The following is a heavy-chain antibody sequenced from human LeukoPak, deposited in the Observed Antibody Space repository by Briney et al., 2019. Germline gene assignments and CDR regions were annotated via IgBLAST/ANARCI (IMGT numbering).Heavy chain of an antibody. J-gene: IGHJ4*02. V-gene: IGHV4-59*01. D-gene: IGHD6-6*01. CDR3: ARGTHSSSPIPLDY. CDR2: IHYSGST. CDR1: GGSISTYY. Sequence: SETLSLTCTVSGGSISTYYWSWIRQTPGKGLEWIGYIHYSGSTNYNPSLNSRVTISVDTSKNQFSQKVNSVTAADTAVYYCARGTHSSSPIPLDYWGQGTLVTVSS.